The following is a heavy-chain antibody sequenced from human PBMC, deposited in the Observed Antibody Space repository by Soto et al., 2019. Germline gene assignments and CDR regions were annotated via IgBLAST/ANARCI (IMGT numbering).Heavy chain of an antibody. D-gene: IGHD3-22*01. CDR2: MYFGGSF. J-gene: IGHJ4*02. V-gene: IGHV4-59*02. Sequence: PSETLSLTCNVSGASVSHGYWSWIRQPPGRGLEWIGFMYFGGSFNYNPSLTSRATISVETSKNQFSMKLTSVTASDTAVYYCARSYYDSTGFAVDSWGQGSLVTGSS. CDR3: ARSYYDSTGFAVDS. CDR1: GASVSHGY.